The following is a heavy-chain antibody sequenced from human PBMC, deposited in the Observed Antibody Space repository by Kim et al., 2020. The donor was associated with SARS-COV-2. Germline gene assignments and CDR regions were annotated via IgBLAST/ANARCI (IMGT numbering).Heavy chain of an antibody. CDR3: ARGGYYDSSGSHRAFDI. CDR1: GYTFTSYG. Sequence: ASVKVSCKASGYTFTSYGISWVRQAPGQGLEWMGWISAYNGNTNYAQKLQGRVTMTTDTSTSTAYMELRSLRSDDTAVYYCARGGYYDSSGSHRAFDIWGQGTMVTVSS. J-gene: IGHJ3*02. D-gene: IGHD3-22*01. CDR2: ISAYNGNT. V-gene: IGHV1-18*01.